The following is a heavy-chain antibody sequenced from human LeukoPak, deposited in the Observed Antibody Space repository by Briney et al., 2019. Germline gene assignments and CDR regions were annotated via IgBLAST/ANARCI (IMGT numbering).Heavy chain of an antibody. CDR2: IWYDGSNK. CDR1: GFTFSSYG. V-gene: IGHV3-33*01. J-gene: IGHJ6*02. CDR3: ARDDSSSSGPSMDV. Sequence: GGSLRLSCAASGFTFSSYGMHWVRQAPGKGLEWVAVIWYDGSNKYYADSVKGRFTISRANSKNTLYLQMNSLRAEDTAVYYCARDDSSSSGPSMDVWGQGTTVTVSS. D-gene: IGHD6-6*01.